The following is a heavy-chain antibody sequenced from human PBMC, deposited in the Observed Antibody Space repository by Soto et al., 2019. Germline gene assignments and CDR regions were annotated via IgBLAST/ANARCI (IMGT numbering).Heavy chain of an antibody. CDR1: DFSFDSYA. V-gene: IGHV3-23*01. Sequence: EVKLLESGGSLAQPGGSLRLSYVGSDFSFDSYAISWVRQAPGERMQWIAAISGSADGTDYAHSVRGRFTISRDNAKKVLHLQMDSLRVEDTALYFCAKDTVGGYTFWSGYYSDGLDVWGQGTLVPVS. CDR2: ISGSADGT. J-gene: IGHJ3*01. CDR3: AKDTVGGYTFWSGYYSDGLDV. D-gene: IGHD3-3*01.